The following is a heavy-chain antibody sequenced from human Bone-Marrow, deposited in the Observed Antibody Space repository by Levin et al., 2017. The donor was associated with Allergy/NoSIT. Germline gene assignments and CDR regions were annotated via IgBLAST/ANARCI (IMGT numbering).Heavy chain of an antibody. CDR2: IYYSGST. Sequence: GSLRLSCTVSGGSISSSSYYWGWIRQPPGKGLEWIGSIYYSGSTYYNPSLKSRVTISVDTSKNQFSLKLSSVTAADTAVYYCAEQVGAHPWGQGTLVTVSS. V-gene: IGHV4-39*01. J-gene: IGHJ5*02. CDR1: GGSISSSSYY. D-gene: IGHD1-26*01. CDR3: AEQVGAHP.